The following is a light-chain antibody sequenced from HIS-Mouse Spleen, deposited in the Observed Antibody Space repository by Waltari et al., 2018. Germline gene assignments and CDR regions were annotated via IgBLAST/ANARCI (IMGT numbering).Light chain of an antibody. V-gene: IGLV2-23*01. Sequence: QSALTQPASVSGSPGQSITISCTGTSSDVGSYNIVSWYQQHPGKATKLMIYEGSKRPSGVSNRFSGSKSGNTASLTISGLQAEDEADYYCCSYAGSSTLVFGGGTKLTVL. J-gene: IGLJ2*01. CDR1: SSDVGSYNI. CDR2: EGS. CDR3: CSYAGSSTLV.